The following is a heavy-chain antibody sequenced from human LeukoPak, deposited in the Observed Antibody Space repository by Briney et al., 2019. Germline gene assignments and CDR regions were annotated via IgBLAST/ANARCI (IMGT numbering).Heavy chain of an antibody. D-gene: IGHD3-3*01. CDR1: GYTFTGYY. V-gene: IGHV1-2*02. CDR3: ARGISIFGVVVRFDY. J-gene: IGHJ4*02. CDR2: ISPDSGGT. Sequence: ASVKVSCKSSGYTFTGYYMHWVRQAPGQGLEWMGLISPDSGGTNYAQKFQGRVTMTRDTSISTAYMELSRLRSDDTAIYYCARGISIFGVVVRFDYWGQGTLVTVSS.